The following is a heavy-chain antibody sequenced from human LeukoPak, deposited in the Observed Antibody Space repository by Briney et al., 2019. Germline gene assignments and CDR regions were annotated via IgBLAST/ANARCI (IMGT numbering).Heavy chain of an antibody. CDR2: ISYDGSNK. D-gene: IGHD3-22*01. CDR1: GFTFSSYG. Sequence: GGSLRLSCAASGFTFSSYGMHWVRQAPGKGLEWVAVISYDGSNKYYADSVKGRFTISRDNSKNTLYLQTNSLRAEDTAVYYCAKVYYDSSGYYHFDAFDIWGQGTMVTVSS. J-gene: IGHJ3*02. V-gene: IGHV3-30*18. CDR3: AKVYYDSSGYYHFDAFDI.